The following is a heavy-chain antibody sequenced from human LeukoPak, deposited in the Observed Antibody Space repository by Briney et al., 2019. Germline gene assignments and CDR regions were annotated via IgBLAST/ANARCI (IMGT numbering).Heavy chain of an antibody. Sequence: SETLSLTCTVSGGSISSYYWSWIRQPAGKGLVWIGRIYTSGSTNYNPSLKSRVTMSLDTSKNQFSLKLSSVTAADTAVYYCAASGSFNFDYWGQGTLVTVSS. J-gene: IGHJ4*02. V-gene: IGHV4-4*07. CDR3: AASGSFNFDY. D-gene: IGHD1-26*01. CDR1: GGSISSYY. CDR2: IYTSGST.